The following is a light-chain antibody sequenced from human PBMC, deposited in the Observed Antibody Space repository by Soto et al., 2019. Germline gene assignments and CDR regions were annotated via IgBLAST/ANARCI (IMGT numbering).Light chain of an antibody. CDR3: SSYTSSSTLLYV. CDR2: EVS. J-gene: IGLJ1*01. CDR1: SSDVGAYNY. V-gene: IGLV2-14*01. Sequence: HSVLTQPSSVSGSPASSISVSYTRTSSDVGAYNYVSWYQHHLGKAPKFMIYEVSNRPSGVSNRFSGSKSGNTASLTISGLQAEDEAEYYCSSYTSSSTLLYVFGTGSKVTVL.